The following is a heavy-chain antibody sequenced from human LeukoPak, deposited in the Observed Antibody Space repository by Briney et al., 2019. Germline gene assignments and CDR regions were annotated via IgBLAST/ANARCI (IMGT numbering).Heavy chain of an antibody. CDR1: GGSMSSYY. CDR2: IYTSGST. J-gene: IGHJ4*02. D-gene: IGHD6-13*01. CDR3: ATYEQQLAFDY. V-gene: IGHV4-4*07. Sequence: SETLSLTCTVSGGSMSSYYWSWVRQPAGKGLEWSGRIYTSGSTNYNPSLRSRVTMSIDTSKKKFSLKPSSVTAADTAVYYCATYEQQLAFDYWGQGTLVTVSS.